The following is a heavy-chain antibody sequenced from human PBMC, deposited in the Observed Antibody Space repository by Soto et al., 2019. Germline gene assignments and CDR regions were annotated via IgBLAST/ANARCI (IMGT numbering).Heavy chain of an antibody. V-gene: IGHV3-21*01. CDR3: ARIVGATLYYYYYYGMDV. D-gene: IGHD1-26*01. CDR2: ISSSSYI. CDR1: GFTFSSYS. Sequence: GGSLRLSCAASGFTFSSYSMNWVRQAPGKGLEWVSSISSSSYIYYADSVKGRFTISRDNAKNSLYLQMNSLRAEDTAVYYCARIVGATLYYYYYYGMDVWGQGTTVTVSS. J-gene: IGHJ6*02.